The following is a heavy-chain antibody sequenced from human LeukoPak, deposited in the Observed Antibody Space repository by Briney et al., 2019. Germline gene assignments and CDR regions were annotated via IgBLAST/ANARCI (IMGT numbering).Heavy chain of an antibody. CDR2: INHSGST. D-gene: IGHD3/OR15-3a*01. CDR3: AREGLGVNPPYYFDY. V-gene: IGHV4-34*01. J-gene: IGHJ4*02. CDR1: GGSFSGYY. Sequence: SETLSLTCAVYGGSFSGYYWSWIRQPPGKGLEWLGEINHSGSTNYNPSLKSRVTISVDTSKNQFSLKLSSVTAADTAVYYCAREGLGVNPPYYFDYWGQGTLVTVSS.